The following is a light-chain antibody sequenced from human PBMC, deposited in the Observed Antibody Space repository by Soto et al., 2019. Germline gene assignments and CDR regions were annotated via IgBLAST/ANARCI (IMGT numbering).Light chain of an antibody. J-gene: IGKJ1*01. V-gene: IGKV3-20*01. Sequence: EIVLTQSPGTLSLSPGERATLSCRASQSVSSSYLAWYQQKPGQAPRLLIYGASSRATDIPDRYSGSGSGTDFTLTISRLEPEDFAVYYCHQYSSSPATFGQGTKVDIK. CDR1: QSVSSSY. CDR2: GAS. CDR3: HQYSSSPAT.